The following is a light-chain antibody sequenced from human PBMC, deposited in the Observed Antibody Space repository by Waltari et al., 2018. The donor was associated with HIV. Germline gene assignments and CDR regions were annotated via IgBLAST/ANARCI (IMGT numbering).Light chain of an antibody. V-gene: IGLV3-25*03. CDR1: GLSKQY. CDR2: KDS. Sequence: SYELTQTPSVSVSPGQTARITCSGDGLSKQYTYWYQQRPGQAPVLVIYKDSERPSGIPERYSGSNSGTTVTLTISGVQAEDEADYYCQSADASDTFLWVFGGGTKVTVL. J-gene: IGLJ3*02. CDR3: QSADASDTFLWV.